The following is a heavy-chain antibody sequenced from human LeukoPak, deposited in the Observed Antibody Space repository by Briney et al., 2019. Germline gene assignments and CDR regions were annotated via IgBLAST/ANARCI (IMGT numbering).Heavy chain of an antibody. CDR3: ARGTPRLYGSGTVHDY. V-gene: IGHV1-2*02. J-gene: IGHJ4*02. CDR2: INPNSGGT. CDR1: GYTFTGYY. Sequence: ASVKVSCKASGYTFTGYYMHWVRQAPGQGLEWMGWINPNSGGTNYAQKFQGRVTMTRDTSISTAYMELSSLRSDDTAVYYCARGTPRLYGSGTVHDYWGQGTLVTVSS. D-gene: IGHD3-10*01.